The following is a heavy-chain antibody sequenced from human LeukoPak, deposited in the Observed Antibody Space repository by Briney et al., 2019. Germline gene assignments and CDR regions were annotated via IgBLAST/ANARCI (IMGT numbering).Heavy chain of an antibody. CDR1: GFTFSSYG. CDR3: AGDPEQSSLDY. CDR2: IWYDGSNK. J-gene: IGHJ4*02. Sequence: PGGSLRLSCAASGFTFSSYGMHWVRQAPGKGLEWVAVIWYDGSNKYYADSVKGRFTISRDNSENTLYLQMNSLRAEDTAVYYCAGDPEQSSLDYWGQGTLVTVSS. D-gene: IGHD1/OR15-1a*01. V-gene: IGHV3-33*01.